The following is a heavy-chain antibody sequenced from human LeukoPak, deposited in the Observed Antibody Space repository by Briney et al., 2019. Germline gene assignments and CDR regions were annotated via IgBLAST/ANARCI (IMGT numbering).Heavy chain of an antibody. CDR1: GFTFSTYA. D-gene: IGHD1-26*01. J-gene: IGHJ4*02. Sequence: GRSLRLSCAASGFTFSTYAMHWVRQAPGKGLEWVAVISYDGSNKKYADSVKGRFTISRDNSKNTLYLQMNSLTAEDTAIYYCARGLFTGGTYYGYWGQGTLVTVSS. CDR2: ISYDGSNK. CDR3: ARGLFTGGTYYGY. V-gene: IGHV3-30-3*01.